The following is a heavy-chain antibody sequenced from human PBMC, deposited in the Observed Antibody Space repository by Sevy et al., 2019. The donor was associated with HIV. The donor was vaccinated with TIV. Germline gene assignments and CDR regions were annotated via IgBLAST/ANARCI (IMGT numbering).Heavy chain of an antibody. CDR1: GFTFSSHA. CDR3: AKDEADILTGYYVY. J-gene: IGHJ4*02. D-gene: IGHD3-9*01. Sequence: GGSLRLSCAASGFTFSSHAMSWVRQAPGKGLEWVSAISGSGGSTYYADSVKGRFTISRDNSKNTLYLQMNSLRAEDTAVYYCAKDEADILTGYYVYWGQGTLVTVSS. V-gene: IGHV3-23*01. CDR2: ISGSGGST.